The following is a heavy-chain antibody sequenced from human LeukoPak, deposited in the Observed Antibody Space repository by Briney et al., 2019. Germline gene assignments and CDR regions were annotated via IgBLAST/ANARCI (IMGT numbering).Heavy chain of an antibody. CDR3: ASPKTYATDDWYFDL. CDR1: GGSISSSSYS. CDR2: IYYSGST. J-gene: IGHJ2*01. Sequence: SETLSLTCTVSGGSISSSSYSWGWIRQPPGQGLEWIGSIYYSGSTYYNPSLKSRVTISVDTSKNQFSLKLSSVTAADTAVYYCASPKTYATDDWYFDLWGRGTLVTVSS. D-gene: IGHD4-17*01. V-gene: IGHV4-39*01.